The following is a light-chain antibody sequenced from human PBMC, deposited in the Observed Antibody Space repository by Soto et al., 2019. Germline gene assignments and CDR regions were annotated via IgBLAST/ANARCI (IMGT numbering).Light chain of an antibody. Sequence: QSVLTQPPSASGSPGQSVTISCTGTSSDVGAYKYVSWYQQHPGKAPKVMIYEVNKRPSGVPDRFSGSKSGNTASLTVSGLQAEDEADYYCSSYGGSNNLYVFGTGTRSPS. V-gene: IGLV2-8*01. CDR1: SSDVGAYKY. CDR2: EVN. J-gene: IGLJ1*01. CDR3: SSYGGSNNLYV.